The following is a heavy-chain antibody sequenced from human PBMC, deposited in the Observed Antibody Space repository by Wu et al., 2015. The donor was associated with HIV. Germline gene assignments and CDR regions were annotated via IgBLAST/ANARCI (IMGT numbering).Heavy chain of an antibody. CDR3: AREVGAMLANWFDP. D-gene: IGHD3-10*01. J-gene: IGHJ5*02. Sequence: QVQLVQSGAEVKKPGSSVKVSYKAPGDTFRIYAISWVRQAPGQGLECMGKITPILGSTVYTQKFQDRVTITADESTSTSYMELSSLTSEDTAVYYCAREVGAMLANWFDPWGQGTLVIVSS. CDR2: ITPILGST. V-gene: IGHV1-69*11. CDR1: GDTFRIYA.